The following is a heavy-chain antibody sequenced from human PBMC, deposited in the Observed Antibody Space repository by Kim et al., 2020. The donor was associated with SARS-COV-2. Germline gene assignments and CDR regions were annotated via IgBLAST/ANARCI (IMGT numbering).Heavy chain of an antibody. Sequence: GGSLRLSCAASGFVFSNFGMTWVRKAPGKGLEHVSSISSGSTTYYAESVKGRFTISRDNSKNMLYLQMNSLRAEDTAVYYCAKDITLTTYDRLRWFDPWGQGTLVTVSS. CDR3: AKDITLTTYDRLRWFDP. J-gene: IGHJ5*02. V-gene: IGHV3-23*01. D-gene: IGHD1-20*01. CDR1: GFVFSNFG. CDR2: ISSGSTT.